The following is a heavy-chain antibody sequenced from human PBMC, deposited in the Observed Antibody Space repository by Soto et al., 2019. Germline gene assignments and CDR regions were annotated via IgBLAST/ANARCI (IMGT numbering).Heavy chain of an antibody. CDR3: ARGGGYYGSGAYYRGYFDH. V-gene: IGHV1-3*01. J-gene: IGHJ4*02. D-gene: IGHD3-10*01. Sequence: QVQLVQSGAEVKKPGASVTVSCKAPGYSFANYTIHWVRQAPGQGLEWMGWLNPDTASTKFSPKFQGRVIITRDKSANTAFMQLTSLTSEDTALYYCARGGGYYGSGAYYRGYFDHWGLGTLVAVSS. CDR2: LNPDTAST. CDR1: GYSFANYT.